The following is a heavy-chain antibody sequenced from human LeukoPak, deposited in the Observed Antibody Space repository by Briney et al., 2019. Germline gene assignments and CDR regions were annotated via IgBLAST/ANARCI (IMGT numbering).Heavy chain of an antibody. D-gene: IGHD1-1*01. CDR3: VRSYDWVFDY. V-gene: IGHV6-1*01. CDR2: TFYRSKWYN. J-gene: IGHJ4*02. CDR1: GDSVSRHDLT. Sequence: SQTLSLTCAISGDSVSRHDLTWDWVRQSPSRGLEWLGRTFYRSKWYNDYAVSVKSRIAVSPDTSKNQFSLHLNSVTPEDTAVYYCVRSYDWVFDYWGQGTRVTVSS.